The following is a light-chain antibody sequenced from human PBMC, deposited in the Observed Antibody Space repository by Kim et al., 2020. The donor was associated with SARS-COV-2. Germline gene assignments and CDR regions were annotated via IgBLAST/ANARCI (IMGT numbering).Light chain of an antibody. CDR3: QVWDSSSDPHAV. CDR1: NMGSKS. CDR2: YDS. V-gene: IGLV3-21*04. J-gene: IGLJ7*01. Sequence: PGKTARITCGGNNMGSKSVHWYQQKPGQAPVLVIYYDSDRPSGIPERFSGSNSGNTATLTISRVEAGDEADYYCQVWDSSSDPHAVFGGGTQLTVL.